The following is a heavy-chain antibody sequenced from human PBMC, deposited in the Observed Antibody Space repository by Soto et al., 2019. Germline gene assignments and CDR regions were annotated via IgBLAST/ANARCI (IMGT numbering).Heavy chain of an antibody. CDR1: GFSLSSTRMA. D-gene: IGHD6-19*01. J-gene: IGHJ4*02. CDR3: AHIVVAGLGYYFDY. CDR2: IYWDDDK. Sequence: QITLKESGPTLVKPTQTLTLTCTFSGFSLSSTRMAVGWIRQPPGKALEWLELIYWDDDKRYSPFLKSRLTITKDTSKNQVVLTMSNMDPVYTARYYCAHIVVAGLGYYFDYWGQGTLVTVSS. V-gene: IGHV2-5*02.